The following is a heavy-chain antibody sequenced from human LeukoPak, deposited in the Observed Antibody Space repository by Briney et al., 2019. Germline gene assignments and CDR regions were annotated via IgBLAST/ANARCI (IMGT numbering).Heavy chain of an antibody. CDR2: ISSSSSTI. V-gene: IGHV3-48*01. CDR1: GFTFSSYS. Sequence: AGGSLRLSCAASGFTFSSYSMNWVRQAPGKGLEWVSYISSSSSTIYYADSVKGRFTISRDNAKNSLYLQMNSLRAEDTAVYYCARRGLVGGVIVRRGAFDIWAKGQWSPSLQ. D-gene: IGHD3-16*02. CDR3: ARRGLVGGVIVRRGAFDI. J-gene: IGHJ3*02.